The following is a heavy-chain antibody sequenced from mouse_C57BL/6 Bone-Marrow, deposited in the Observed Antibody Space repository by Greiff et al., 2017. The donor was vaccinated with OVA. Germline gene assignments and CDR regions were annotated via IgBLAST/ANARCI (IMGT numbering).Heavy chain of an antibody. J-gene: IGHJ2*01. CDR1: GYTFTSYW. CDR3: ARSGNDVESYYFDY. Sequence: VQLQQPGAELVKPGASVKMSCKASGYTFTSYWITWVKQRPGQGLEWIGDIYPGSGSTNYNEKFKSKATLTVDTSSSTAYMQLSSLTSEDSAVYYCARSGNDVESYYFDYWGQGTTLTVSS. CDR2: IYPGSGST. V-gene: IGHV1-55*01. D-gene: IGHD2-12*01.